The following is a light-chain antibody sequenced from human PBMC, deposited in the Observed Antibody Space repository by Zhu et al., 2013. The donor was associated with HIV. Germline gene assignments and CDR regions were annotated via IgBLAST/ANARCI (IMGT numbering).Light chain of an antibody. J-gene: IGKJ3*01. Sequence: AIQMTQSPSSLSASVGDRVTITCRASEDIRIDLAWYQQRPGKAPNLLVYAASTTQSGVPSRFGGRGSGTEFTLTIDSLQPEDFATYYCQHVNNNAAFGPGTNLDV. CDR1: EDIRID. V-gene: IGKV1-6*01. CDR3: QHVNNNAA. CDR2: AAS.